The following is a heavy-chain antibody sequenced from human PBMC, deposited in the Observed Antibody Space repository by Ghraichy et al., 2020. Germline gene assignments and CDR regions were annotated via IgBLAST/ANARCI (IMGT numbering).Heavy chain of an antibody. D-gene: IGHD2-2*01. CDR3: ASLQQIVVPAAMRGFVD. CDR1: GGSISSSSYY. Sequence: SETLSLTCTVSGGSISSSSYYWGWIRQPPGKGLEWIGSIYYSGSTYYNPPLKSRVTISVDTSKNQFSLKLSSVTAADTAVYYCASLQQIVVPAAMRGFVDWGQGTLVTVSS. CDR2: IYYSGST. V-gene: IGHV4-39*01. J-gene: IGHJ4*02.